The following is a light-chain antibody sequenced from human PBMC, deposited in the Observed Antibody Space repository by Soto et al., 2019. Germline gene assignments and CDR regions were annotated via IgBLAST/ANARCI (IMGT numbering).Light chain of an antibody. CDR1: SSDVGGYNF. V-gene: IGLV2-14*01. CDR3: SSYTSSSTLYV. Sequence: QSVLTQPASASGSPGQSITISCTGSSSDVGGYNFVSWYQHHPGKAPKLILYEVTTRPSGVSSRFSGSKSGNTASLTISGLQADDEADYYCSSYTSSSTLYVFGTGTKVTVL. CDR2: EVT. J-gene: IGLJ1*01.